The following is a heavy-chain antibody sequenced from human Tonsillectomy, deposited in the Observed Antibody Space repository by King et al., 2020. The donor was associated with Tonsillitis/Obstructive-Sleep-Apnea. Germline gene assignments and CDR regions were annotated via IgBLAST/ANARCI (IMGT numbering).Heavy chain of an antibody. CDR2: IYSGGST. J-gene: IGHJ4*02. V-gene: IGHV3-66*01. D-gene: IGHD1-26*01. CDR3: ARATVRIVGTNTYFDY. CDR1: GFTVSSNY. Sequence: VQLVESGGGLVQPGGSLRLSCAASGFTVSSNYMSWVRQAPGKGLEWVSVIYSGGSTYYADSVKGRFTISRDNSKNTLCLQMNSLRAEDTAVYYCARATVRIVGTNTYFDYWGQGTLVTVSS.